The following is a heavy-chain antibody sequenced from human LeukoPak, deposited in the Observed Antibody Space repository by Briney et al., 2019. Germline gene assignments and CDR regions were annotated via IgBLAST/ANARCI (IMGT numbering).Heavy chain of an antibody. D-gene: IGHD3-9*01. V-gene: IGHV4-34*01. CDR1: GGSFSGYY. CDR2: INHSGST. CDR3: ARGFPYDILTSYHLYEHWFDH. Sequence: SETLSLTCAVYGGSFSGYYWSWIRQPPGKGLEWIGEINHSGSTNYNPSPKSRVTISVDTSKNQSSLKLSSVTAAATAVYYCARGFPYDILTSYHLYEHWFDHWGQGTLVTVSS. J-gene: IGHJ5*02.